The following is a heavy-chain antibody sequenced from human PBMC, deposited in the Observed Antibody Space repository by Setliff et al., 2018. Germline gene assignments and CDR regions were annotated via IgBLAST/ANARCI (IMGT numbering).Heavy chain of an antibody. V-gene: IGHV4-59*01. CDR2: ISDSGGS. Sequence: PSETLSLTCTVSGGSLSNFYWSWIRQTPGKGLECLGFISDSGGSPSHPSLKSRVTISLDAPSNEFFLSLISDDTAVYFCARDTRIRESGTYPSDAFDLWGQGTMVTVSS. D-gene: IGHD1-26*01. J-gene: IGHJ3*01. CDR3: ARDTRIRESGTYPSDAFDL. CDR1: GGSLSNFY.